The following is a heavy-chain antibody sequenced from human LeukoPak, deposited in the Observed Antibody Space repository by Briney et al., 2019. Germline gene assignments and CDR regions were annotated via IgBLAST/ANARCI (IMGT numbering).Heavy chain of an antibody. D-gene: IGHD2-2*01. CDR2: IYYSGST. V-gene: IGHV4-39*01. CDR1: GGSISSSSYY. CDR3: ARLGKYWSSTNCYDS. Sequence: PSETLSLTCTVSGGSISSSSYYWGWIRQPPGKGLEWIGNIYYSGSTYYNPSLKSRVTISVDTSKNQFSLKLSSVTAADTAVYYCARLGKYWSSTNCYDSWGQGTLVTVSS. J-gene: IGHJ4*02.